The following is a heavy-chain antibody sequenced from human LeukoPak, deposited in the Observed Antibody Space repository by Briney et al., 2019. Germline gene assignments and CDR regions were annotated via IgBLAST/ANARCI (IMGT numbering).Heavy chain of an antibody. V-gene: IGHV3-53*01. CDR2: IYSGGNT. CDR1: ELTVRSKY. CDR3: ASRGSGDYPYFDY. D-gene: IGHD4-17*01. J-gene: IGHJ4*02. Sequence: GGSLRLSCAASELTVRSKYMTWVRQAPGKGLEWVSLIYSGGNTYYADSVKGRFTISRDNSKNTLYLQMNSLKAEDTAVYYCASRGSGDYPYFDYWGQGTLVNVPS.